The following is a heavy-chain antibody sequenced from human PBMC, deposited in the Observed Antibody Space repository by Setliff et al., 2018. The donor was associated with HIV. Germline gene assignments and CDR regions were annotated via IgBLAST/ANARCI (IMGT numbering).Heavy chain of an antibody. D-gene: IGHD3-16*01. Sequence: GASVKVSCKASGDTFNSHTISWVRQAHGQGLEWMGGIIPIFGTPNYAQKFKGRLTITADESTSTVYMELISLRSEDTAVYYCSSGGVDFVWGSYSPVPIWGQGTMVTV. CDR3: SSGGVDFVWGSYSPVPI. CDR1: GDTFNSHT. CDR2: IIPIFGTP. V-gene: IGHV1-69*13. J-gene: IGHJ3*02.